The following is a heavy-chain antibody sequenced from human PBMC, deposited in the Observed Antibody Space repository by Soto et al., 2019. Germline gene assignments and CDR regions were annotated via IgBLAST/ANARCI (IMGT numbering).Heavy chain of an antibody. J-gene: IGHJ4*02. CDR3: ARDPDIFDY. Sequence: QVQLVQSGAELKKPGASVKVSCKASGYTFTSYGISWVRQAPGQGLEWMGWISAYNGNTNYAPKLQGRVTMTTDTSTSTAEMELRRLRSDETAVYYCARDPDIFDYWGQGTLVTVSS. CDR1: GYTFTSYG. CDR2: ISAYNGNT. V-gene: IGHV1-18*01.